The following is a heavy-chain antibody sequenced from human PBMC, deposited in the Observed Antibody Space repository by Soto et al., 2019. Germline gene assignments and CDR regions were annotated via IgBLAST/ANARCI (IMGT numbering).Heavy chain of an antibody. D-gene: IGHD3-10*01. CDR3: ARIGYYYGSGSYFSEERLFDY. V-gene: IGHV2-26*01. CDR1: GFSLSNARMG. J-gene: IGHJ4*02. Sequence: QVTLKESGPVLVKPTETLTLTCTVSGFSLSNARMGVSWIRQPPGKALEWLAHIFSNDEKSYSTSLKSRLTNSKDTSKSQVVLTMTNMDPVDTATYYCARIGYYYGSGSYFSEERLFDYWGQGTLVTVSS. CDR2: IFSNDEK.